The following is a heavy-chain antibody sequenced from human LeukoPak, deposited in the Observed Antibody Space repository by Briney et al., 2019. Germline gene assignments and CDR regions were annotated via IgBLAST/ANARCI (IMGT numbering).Heavy chain of an antibody. CDR2: IRYDGSNK. CDR1: GFTFSSYG. CDR3: AKITMILTDFDY. D-gene: IGHD3-22*01. Sequence: PGGSLRLSCAASGFTFSSYGMHWVRQAPGKGLEWVAFIRYDGSNKYYADSVKGRFTISRDNSKNTLYLQMNSLSAEDTAVYYCAKITMILTDFDYWGQGTLVTVSS. J-gene: IGHJ4*02. V-gene: IGHV3-30*02.